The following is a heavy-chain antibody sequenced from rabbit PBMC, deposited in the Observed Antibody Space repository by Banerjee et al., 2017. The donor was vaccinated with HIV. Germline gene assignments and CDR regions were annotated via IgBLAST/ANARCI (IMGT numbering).Heavy chain of an antibody. D-gene: IGHD4-2*01. Sequence: QSLEESGGDLVKPGASLTLTCTASGFTISSYHMCWVRQAPGKGLEWIACIYVGSSGSTYYANWAKGRFTISKTSSTAVTLQMTSLTAADTATYFCARDWAGSGGGRITFDLWGPGTLVTVS. J-gene: IGHJ4*01. CDR1: GFTISSYH. CDR2: IYVGSSGST. CDR3: ARDWAGSGGGRITFDL. V-gene: IGHV1S40*01.